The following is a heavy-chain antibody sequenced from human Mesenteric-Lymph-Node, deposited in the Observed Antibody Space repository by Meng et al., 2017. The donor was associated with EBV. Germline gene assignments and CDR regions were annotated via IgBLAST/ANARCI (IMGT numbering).Heavy chain of an antibody. D-gene: IGHD1-26*01. CDR2: IKPRGNYT. Sequence: VRVGQYGAEVKEPGADDRISCESRYTFSYHYVHGSRQAPGKGIEWWRIIKPRGNYTNYAPHFQGRFTLNRDTSTDTVNLEMIGLTSDDTAVYFCARDSGNFSPDSWGQGSLVTVSS. CDR3: ARDSGNFSPDS. V-gene: IGHV1-46*01. J-gene: IGHJ4*02. CDR1: YTFSYHY.